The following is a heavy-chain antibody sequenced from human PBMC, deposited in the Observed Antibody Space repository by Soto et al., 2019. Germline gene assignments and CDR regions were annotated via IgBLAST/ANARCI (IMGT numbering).Heavy chain of an antibody. CDR3: ARGPQAVTSMSSWFDP. J-gene: IGHJ5*02. Sequence: SCKASRGTNSSNAISWVRQSKKQGLEWMAMIIPSGGRANYAQKFQGRIHMTRDTSTTTVYMEVSSLRSEDTAVYYCARGPQAVTSMSSWFDPWGQGTLVTVSS. D-gene: IGHD4-4*01. CDR2: IIPSGGRA. CDR1: RGTNSSNA. V-gene: IGHV1-69*04.